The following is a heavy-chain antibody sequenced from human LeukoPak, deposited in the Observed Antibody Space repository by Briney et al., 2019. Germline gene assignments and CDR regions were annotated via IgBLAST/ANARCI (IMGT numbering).Heavy chain of an antibody. CDR2: IISDGSST. V-gene: IGHV3-74*01. CDR1: GFTFSSYW. D-gene: IGHD3-22*01. Sequence: PGGSLRLSCAASGFTFSSYWMHWVRHAPGKGLVWVSRIISDGSSTRYADSVKGRFTISRDNAKNTLYLQMNSLRAEDTAVYYCAREKYYYDSSGYLWDNWFDPWGQGTLVTVSS. CDR3: AREKYYYDSSGYLWDNWFDP. J-gene: IGHJ5*02.